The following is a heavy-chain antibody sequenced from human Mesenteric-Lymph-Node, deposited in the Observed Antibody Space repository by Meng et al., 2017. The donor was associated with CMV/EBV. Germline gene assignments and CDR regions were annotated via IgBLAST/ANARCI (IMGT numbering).Heavy chain of an antibody. CDR3: ARDSRGGWLDP. D-gene: IGHD3-10*01. CDR2: IYYSGST. V-gene: IGHV4-39*07. Sequence: SETLSLTCTVSGGSISSSSYYWGWIRQPPGKGLEWIGSIYYSGSTYYNPSLKSRVTISVDTSKNQFSLKLSSVTAADTAVYYCARDSRGGWLDPWGQGTLVTVSS. J-gene: IGHJ5*02. CDR1: GGSISSSSYY.